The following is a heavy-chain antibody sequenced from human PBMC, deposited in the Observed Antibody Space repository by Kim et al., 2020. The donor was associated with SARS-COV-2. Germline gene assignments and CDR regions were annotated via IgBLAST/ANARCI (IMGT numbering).Heavy chain of an antibody. CDR2: ISYDGSNV. V-gene: IGHV3-30*03. CDR3: ARFVGVIRGLIGSGPIDL. J-gene: IGHJ3*01. D-gene: IGHD3-10*01. Sequence: GGSLRLSCETSGFTFRTSGMHWLRQAPGKGLEWVAVISYDGSNVYYADSVKGRFTISRDNSNNTLSLQLRTLRAEDTAVYYCARFVGVIRGLIGSGPIDLWGQGTMVIVSS. CDR1: GFTFRTSG.